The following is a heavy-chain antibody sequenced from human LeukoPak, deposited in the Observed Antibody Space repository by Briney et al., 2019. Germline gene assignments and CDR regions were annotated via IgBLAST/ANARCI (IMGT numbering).Heavy chain of an antibody. CDR2: ISAYNGNT. CDR3: ARACSGGSCYSGYDY. V-gene: IGHV1-18*01. D-gene: IGHD2-15*01. Sequence: ASVKVSCKASGYTSTSYGISWVRQAPGQGLEWMGWISAYNGNTNYAQKLQGRVTMTTDTSTSTAYMELRSLRSDDTAVCYCARACSGGSCYSGYDYWGQGTLVTVSS. J-gene: IGHJ4*02. CDR1: GYTSTSYG.